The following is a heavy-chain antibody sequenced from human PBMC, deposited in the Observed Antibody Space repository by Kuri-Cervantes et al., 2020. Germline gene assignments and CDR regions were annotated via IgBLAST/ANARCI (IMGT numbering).Heavy chain of an antibody. D-gene: IGHD3-10*01. CDR2: ISIGSSTT. CDR3: ARDREPYGSGSCDY. CDR1: GFTFSSYS. J-gene: IGHJ4*02. Sequence: GGSLRLSCAASGFTFSSYSLDWVRQAPGKGLEWVSYISIGSSTTRYADSVKGRFTISRDNAKNSLYLQMDSLRDEDTAVYYCARDREPYGSGSCDYWGQGTLVTVSS. V-gene: IGHV3-48*02.